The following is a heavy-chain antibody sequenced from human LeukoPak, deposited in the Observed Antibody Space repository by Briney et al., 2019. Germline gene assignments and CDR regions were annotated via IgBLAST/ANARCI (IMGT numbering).Heavy chain of an antibody. Sequence: ASVKVSCKASEYTFTGYYMHWVRQAPGQGLEWMGWINPNSGGTNYAQKFQGRVTMTRDTSISTTYMELSRLRSDDTAVYYCATLLKGSSSWYYFDYWGQGTLVTVSS. CDR3: ATLLKGSSSWYYFDY. CDR1: EYTFTGYY. J-gene: IGHJ4*02. CDR2: INPNSGGT. V-gene: IGHV1-2*02. D-gene: IGHD6-13*01.